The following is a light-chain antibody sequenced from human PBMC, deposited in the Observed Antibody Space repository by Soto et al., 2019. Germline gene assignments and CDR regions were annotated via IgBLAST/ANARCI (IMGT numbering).Light chain of an antibody. Sequence: QSALTQPASVPGSPGQSITISCTGTSSDVGGYNFVSWYQQHPGKAPKLMIYDVNNRPSGVSNRFSGSKSGNTASLTISGLQAEDEADYYCGSYTSSSTYVFGTGTKVTV. CDR1: SSDVGGYNF. J-gene: IGLJ1*01. CDR2: DVN. V-gene: IGLV2-14*03. CDR3: GSYTSSSTYV.